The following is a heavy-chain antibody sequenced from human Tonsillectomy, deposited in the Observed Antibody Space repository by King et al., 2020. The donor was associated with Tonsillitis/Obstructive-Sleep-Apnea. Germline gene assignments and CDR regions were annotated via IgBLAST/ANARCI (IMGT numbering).Heavy chain of an antibody. CDR1: GYTFTTYG. J-gene: IGHJ4*02. D-gene: IGHD3-22*01. V-gene: IGHV1-18*01. Sequence: QFQLVQSGAEVKKPGASVKVSCKASGYTFTTYGISWVRQAPGQGLEWMGWISAYNGDTNYAQKLQDRVTMTTDTSTSTAYMEVRSLRSDDTAVYYCARDSRSHYYDTSGYYTFEYWGQGTLVTVSS. CDR3: ARDSRSHYYDTSGYYTFEY. CDR2: ISAYNGDT.